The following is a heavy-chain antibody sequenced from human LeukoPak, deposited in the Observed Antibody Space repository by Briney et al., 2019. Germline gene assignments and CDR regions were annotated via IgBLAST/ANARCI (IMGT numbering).Heavy chain of an antibody. CDR2: ISYDGSNK. CDR3: AKHTRGWYSQFDY. V-gene: IGHV3-30*18. J-gene: IGHJ4*02. D-gene: IGHD1-1*01. CDR1: GFTFCSYG. Sequence: PGGSLRLSCAASGFTFCSYGMHWVRQAPGKGLEWVAVISYDGSNKYYADSVKGRFTISRDNSKNTLYLQMNSLRAEDTAVYYCAKHTRGWYSQFDYWGQGTLVTVSS.